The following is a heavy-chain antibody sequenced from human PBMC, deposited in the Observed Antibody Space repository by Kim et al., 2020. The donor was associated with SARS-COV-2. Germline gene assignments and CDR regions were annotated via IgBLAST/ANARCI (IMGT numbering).Heavy chain of an antibody. CDR3: AKFGGIAAALSFDY. J-gene: IGHJ4*02. V-gene: IGHV3-30*18. Sequence: GGSLRRSCAASGFTFSSYGMHWVRQAPGKGLEWVAVISYDGSNKYYADSVKGRFTISRDNSKNTLYLQMNSLRAEDTAVYYCAKFGGIAAALSFDYWGQG. CDR1: GFTFSSYG. D-gene: IGHD6-13*01. CDR2: ISYDGSNK.